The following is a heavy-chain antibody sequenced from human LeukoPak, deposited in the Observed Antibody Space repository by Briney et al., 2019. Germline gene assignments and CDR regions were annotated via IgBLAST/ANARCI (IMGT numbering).Heavy chain of an antibody. V-gene: IGHV4-59*12. J-gene: IGHJ3*02. D-gene: IGHD6-13*01. CDR1: GGSISSYY. CDR2: IYYSGST. Sequence: MPSETLSLTCTVSGGSISSYYWSWIRQPPGKGLEWIGYIYYSGSTYYNPSLKSRVTISVDTSKNQFSLKLSSVTAADTAVYYCARDRAAAFDIWGQGTMVTVSS. CDR3: ARDRAAAFDI.